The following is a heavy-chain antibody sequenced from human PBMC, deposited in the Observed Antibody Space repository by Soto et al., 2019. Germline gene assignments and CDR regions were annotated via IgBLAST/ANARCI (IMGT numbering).Heavy chain of an antibody. J-gene: IGHJ6*02. Sequence: GGSLRLSCAASGFTFNTFWMSWVRQAPGKGLEWVATIKPDGSAKDYVASVKGRFTISRDNAKNSLSLQMNSLRADDTAVYYCARDRDELVGIFPYYYGMDVWGQGTTVTVSS. V-gene: IGHV3-7*01. D-gene: IGHD2-21*01. CDR3: ARDRDELVGIFPYYYGMDV. CDR2: IKPDGSAK. CDR1: GFTFNTFW.